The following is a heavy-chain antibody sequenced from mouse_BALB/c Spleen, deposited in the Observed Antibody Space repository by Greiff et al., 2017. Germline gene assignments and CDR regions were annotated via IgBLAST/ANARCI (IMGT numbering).Heavy chain of an antibody. J-gene: IGHJ2*01. D-gene: IGHD2-1*01. Sequence: EVMLVESGGGLVKPGVSLKLSCAASGFTFSSYAMSWVRQTPEKRLEWVASISSGGSTYYPYSVKGRFTISRDNARNILYLQMSSLRSEDTAMYYCARERVYYGNYLDYWGQGTTLTVSS. CDR2: ISSGGST. CDR1: GFTFSSYA. V-gene: IGHV5-6-5*01. CDR3: ARERVYYGNYLDY.